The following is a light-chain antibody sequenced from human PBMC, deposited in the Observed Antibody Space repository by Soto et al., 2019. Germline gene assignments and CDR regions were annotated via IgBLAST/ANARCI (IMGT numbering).Light chain of an antibody. J-gene: IGKJ2*01. V-gene: IGKV1-5*03. CDR2: KAS. CDR3: QEYDDYLFT. CDR1: QSISSW. Sequence: DIQMTQSPSTLSASVGDRVTITCRASQSISSWLAWYQQKPGKAPKLLIYKASSLESGVPSRFSGSGSGTEFTRTISSLQPDDFATYYCQEYDDYLFTFGPGTKLEIK.